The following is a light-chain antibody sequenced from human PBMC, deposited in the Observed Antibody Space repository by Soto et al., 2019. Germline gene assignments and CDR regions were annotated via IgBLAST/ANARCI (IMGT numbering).Light chain of an antibody. V-gene: IGKV1D-12*01. CDR1: QGISGW. J-gene: IGKJ5*01. CDR2: ASS. CDR3: QQTNSFPIT. Sequence: DIHMTQSPSSVSASVGDRVTITCRASQGISGWLAWYQQKPGKAPNLLIYASSSLQSGVPSRFSGSGSGTDFTLTITNLQPEDFATYYCQQTNSFPITFGQGTRLEIK.